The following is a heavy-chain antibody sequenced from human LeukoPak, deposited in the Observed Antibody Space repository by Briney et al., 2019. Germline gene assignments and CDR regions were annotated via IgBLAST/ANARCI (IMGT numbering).Heavy chain of an antibody. CDR3: AKGTGSYIHDAFDI. Sequence: PGVSVRLSCAASGFTFDDYAMHWVRQAPGKGWVGGLGISWNSGSIGYADSVKGRFTISRDNGKNSLYLQMNSLRGEDTAVYYCAKGTGSYIHDAFDIWGQGTMGTVSS. CDR2: ISWNSGSI. J-gene: IGHJ3*02. V-gene: IGHV3-9*01. CDR1: GFTFDDYA. D-gene: IGHD3-10*01.